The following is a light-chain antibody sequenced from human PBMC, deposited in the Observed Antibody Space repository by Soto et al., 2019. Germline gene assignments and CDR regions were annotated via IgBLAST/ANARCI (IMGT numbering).Light chain of an antibody. V-gene: IGKV3-15*01. CDR3: QKYKNWPPLT. Sequence: EIVMTQSPATLSVSPGETATLSCRASQSVSYNLAWYQQKPRQGPRLLIYGAFTRATGIPARFSGSGSGTDFTLTISSLQSEDFAVYYCQKYKNWPPLTFGGGTKVEIK. J-gene: IGKJ4*01. CDR2: GAF. CDR1: QSVSYN.